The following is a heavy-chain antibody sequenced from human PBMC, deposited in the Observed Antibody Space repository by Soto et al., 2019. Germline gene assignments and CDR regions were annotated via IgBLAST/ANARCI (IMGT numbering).Heavy chain of an antibody. D-gene: IGHD1-26*01. CDR3: TPEGAGFGY. CDR1: GFTFSDSA. CDR2: VRSKAKTYAT. J-gene: IGHJ4*02. V-gene: IGHV3-73*01. Sequence: HPXESLRLSCAVSGFTFSDSAMHWVRQASGEGLEWVGRVRSKAKTYATAYAASVRGRFTISRDDSKNTAYLQMNSLKTEDTAVYYCTPEGAGFGYWGQGTLVTVSS.